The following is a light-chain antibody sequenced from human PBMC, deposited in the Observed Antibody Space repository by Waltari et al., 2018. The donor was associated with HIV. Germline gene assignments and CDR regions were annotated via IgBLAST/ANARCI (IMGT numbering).Light chain of an antibody. CDR3: RSFSNTNHVL. CDR1: SSDVGAYDY. Sequence: QSALTRPASVSGSPGQSITISCTGTSSDVGAYDYVSWYQQHPGKAPKLIIYEVNNRPSDVSDRFSGYKSGDTASLTISGLHVEDEADYYCRSFSNTNHVLFGGGTKLTVL. V-gene: IGLV2-14*01. CDR2: EVN. J-gene: IGLJ3*02.